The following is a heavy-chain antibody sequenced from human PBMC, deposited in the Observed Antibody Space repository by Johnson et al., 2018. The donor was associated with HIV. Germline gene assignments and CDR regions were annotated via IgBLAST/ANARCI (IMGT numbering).Heavy chain of an antibody. CDR2: ISWNSGST. CDR1: GFTFDDYA. CDR3: AKGGRGLAFDI. D-gene: IGHD2-15*01. V-gene: IGHV3-9*01. Sequence: VQLVESGGGLVQPGRSLRLSCAASGFTFDDYAMHWVRQAPGKGLEWVSGISWNSGSTYYADSVKGRFTISRDNSKNTLYLQMNSLRAEDTAVYYCAKGGRGLAFDIWGQGTMVTVSS. J-gene: IGHJ3*02.